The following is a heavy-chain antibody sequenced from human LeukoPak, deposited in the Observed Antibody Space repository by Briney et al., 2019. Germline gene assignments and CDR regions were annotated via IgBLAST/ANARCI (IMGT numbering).Heavy chain of an antibody. J-gene: IGHJ4*02. D-gene: IGHD5-18*01. CDR2: IYYSGST. CDR1: GGSISGSY. Sequence: SETLSLTCTVSGGSISGSYWSWIRQPPGKGLEWIGYIYYSGSTNYNPSLKSRVTISVDTSKNQFSLKLSSVTAADTAVYYCARDGYSYGRYYFDYWGQGTLVTVSS. CDR3: ARDGYSYGRYYFDY. V-gene: IGHV4-59*01.